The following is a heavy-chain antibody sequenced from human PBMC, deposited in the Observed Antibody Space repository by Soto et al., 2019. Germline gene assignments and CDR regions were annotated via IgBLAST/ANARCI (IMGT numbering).Heavy chain of an antibody. J-gene: IGHJ4*02. D-gene: IGHD2-2*01. CDR1: GGTFSSYT. Sequence: SVKVSCKASGGTFSSYTISWVRQAPGQGLEWMGRIIPILGIANYAQKFQGRVTITADKSTSTAYMELSSLRSEDTAVYYCARDGLGYCSSTSCFLFDYWGQGTLVTVSS. CDR3: ARDGLGYCSSTSCFLFDY. V-gene: IGHV1-69*04. CDR2: IIPILGIA.